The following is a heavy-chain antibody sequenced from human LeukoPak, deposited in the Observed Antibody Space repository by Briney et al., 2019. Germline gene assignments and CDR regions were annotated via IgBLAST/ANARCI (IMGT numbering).Heavy chain of an antibody. CDR2: IYPGDSDT. Sequence: GESLKISCKGFGYSFTSYWIGWVRQMPGKGLECMGIIYPGDSDTIYSPSFQGQVTISVDKSISTAYLQWSSLKASDTAMYYCARHSRDYYDSSGYKPSYFYGLDVWGQGTTVTVSS. J-gene: IGHJ6*02. CDR1: GYSFTSYW. V-gene: IGHV5-51*01. CDR3: ARHSRDYYDSSGYKPSYFYGLDV. D-gene: IGHD3-22*01.